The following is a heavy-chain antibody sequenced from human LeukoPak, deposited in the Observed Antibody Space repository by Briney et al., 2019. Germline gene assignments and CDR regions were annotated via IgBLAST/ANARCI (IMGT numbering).Heavy chain of an antibody. J-gene: IGHJ4*02. CDR1: GFTVSSNY. CDR3: ARGFEGEYFDN. CDR2: IYSGGST. V-gene: IGHV3-53*01. D-gene: IGHD3-16*01. Sequence: GESLRLSCAASGFTVSSNYMSWVRQAPGKGPEWVSIIYSGGSTYYADSVKGRFTISRDNSKNTLYLQMNSLRAEDTAVHYCARGFEGEYFDNWGQGTLVTVSS.